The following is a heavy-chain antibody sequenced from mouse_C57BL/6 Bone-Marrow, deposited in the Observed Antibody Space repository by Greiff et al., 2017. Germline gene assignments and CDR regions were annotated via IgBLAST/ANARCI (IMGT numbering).Heavy chain of an antibody. J-gene: IGHJ3*01. Sequence: VQLKESGAELARPGASVKLSCKASGYTFTSYGISWVKQRTGQGLEWIGEIYPRSGNTYYNEKFKGKATLTADKSSSTAYMELRSLTSEDAAVCFCARWERLLAWFAYWGQGTLVTVSA. CDR3: ARWERLLAWFAY. V-gene: IGHV1-81*01. D-gene: IGHD3-2*02. CDR2: IYPRSGNT. CDR1: GYTFTSYG.